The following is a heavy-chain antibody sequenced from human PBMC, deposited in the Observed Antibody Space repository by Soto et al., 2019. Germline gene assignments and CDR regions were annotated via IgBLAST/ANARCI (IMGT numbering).Heavy chain of an antibody. CDR1: GFTFSSYS. CDR3: ARVVGEYYYDSSGPGHYGMDV. J-gene: IGHJ6*02. Sequence: GGSLRLSCAASGFTFSSYSMNWVRQAPGKGLEWVSSISSSSSYIYYADSVKGRFTISRDNAKNSLYLQMNSLRAEDTAVYYCARVVGEYYYDSSGPGHYGMDVWGQGTTVTVSS. V-gene: IGHV3-21*01. D-gene: IGHD3-22*01. CDR2: ISSSSSYI.